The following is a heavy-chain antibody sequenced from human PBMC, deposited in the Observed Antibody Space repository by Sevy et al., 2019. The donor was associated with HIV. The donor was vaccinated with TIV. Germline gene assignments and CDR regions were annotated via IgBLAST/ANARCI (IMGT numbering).Heavy chain of an antibody. CDR3: ARVGAAAGPHWYFHL. CDR2: IKQDGSEK. Sequence: GGSLRLSCAASGFTFSSYWMSWVRQAPGKGLEWVANIKQDGSEKYYVDSVKGRFTISRDNAKNSLYLQMNSLRAEDTAVYYCARVGAAAGPHWYFHLWGRGTLVTVSS. J-gene: IGHJ2*01. D-gene: IGHD6-13*01. CDR1: GFTFSSYW. V-gene: IGHV3-7*01.